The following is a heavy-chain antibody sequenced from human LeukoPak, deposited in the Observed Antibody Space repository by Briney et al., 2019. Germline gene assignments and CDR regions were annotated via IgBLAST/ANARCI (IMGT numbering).Heavy chain of an antibody. V-gene: IGHV1-18*01. CDR1: GYTFTSYA. J-gene: IGHJ5*02. Sequence: ASVKVSCKXSGYTFTSYAISWVRQSPRQGLEWMGWISAYNGNTNYAQKLQGRVTMTTDTSTSTAYMELRSLRSDDTAVYYCARDRGSSVKAWFDPWGQGTLVTVSS. CDR3: ARDRGSSVKAWFDP. CDR2: ISAYNGNT. D-gene: IGHD6-19*01.